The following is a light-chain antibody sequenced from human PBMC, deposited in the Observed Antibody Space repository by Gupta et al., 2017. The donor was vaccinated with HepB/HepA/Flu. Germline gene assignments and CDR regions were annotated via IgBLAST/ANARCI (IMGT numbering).Light chain of an antibody. CDR2: NVS. CDR1: SSDVGDYNH. V-gene: IGLV2-14*03. Sequence: QSALTQPASVSGSPGQSITISCTGTSSDVGDYNHVSWYQQHPGKAPKLMIYNVSNRPAGVASRFSGSKSGNTASLTISGRQEEDEADYYCSADTSSSNLVFGGGTKLTVL. CDR3: SADTSSSNLV. J-gene: IGLJ2*01.